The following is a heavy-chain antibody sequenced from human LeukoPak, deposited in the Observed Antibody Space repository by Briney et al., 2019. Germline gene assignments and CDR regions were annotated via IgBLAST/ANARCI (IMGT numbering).Heavy chain of an antibody. CDR3: ARELGTYDWFDP. Sequence: GGSLRLSCAASGLAFSSYEMNWVRQAPGKGLERISYISSSGSTKYYADSVKGRFTISRDSAQSSLYLQMNSLRAEDTAVYYCARELGTYDWFDPWGQGTLVTVSS. J-gene: IGHJ5*02. D-gene: IGHD1-26*01. V-gene: IGHV3-48*03. CDR1: GLAFSSYE. CDR2: ISSSGSTK.